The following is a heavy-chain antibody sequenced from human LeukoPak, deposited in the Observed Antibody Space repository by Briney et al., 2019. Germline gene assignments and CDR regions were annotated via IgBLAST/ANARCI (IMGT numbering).Heavy chain of an antibody. V-gene: IGHV1-46*01. J-gene: IGHJ4*02. CDR2: INPIGGTT. CDR1: GYAFTSYY. CDR3: ARQQGLQNLNFDY. D-gene: IGHD4-11*01. Sequence: ASVKVSCKASGYAFTSYYIHWVRQAPGQGLEWMGIINPIGGTTDYAQKFQGRVTMTRDTSTSTVYMELSSLRSEDTAVYYCARQQGLQNLNFDYWGQGTLVTVSS.